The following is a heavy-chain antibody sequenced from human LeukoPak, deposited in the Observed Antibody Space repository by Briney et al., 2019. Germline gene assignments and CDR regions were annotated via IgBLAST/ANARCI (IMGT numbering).Heavy chain of an antibody. Sequence: GGSLRLSCAASGITLSSYDMHWVHQAPGKELEWVAVISYDGSNKDYADSVKGRFTISRDNSKNTLDLQMNSLRAEDTAVYYCAKDRGVWAFDIWGQGTMVTVSS. D-gene: IGHD3-10*01. CDR2: ISYDGSNK. J-gene: IGHJ3*02. CDR1: GITLSSYD. V-gene: IGHV3-30-3*01. CDR3: AKDRGVWAFDI.